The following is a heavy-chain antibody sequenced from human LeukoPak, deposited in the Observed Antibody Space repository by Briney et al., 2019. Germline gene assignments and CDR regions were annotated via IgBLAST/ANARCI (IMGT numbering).Heavy chain of an antibody. CDR2: IKSKTDGGTT. CDR3: TTFYGSGSYYNRFFDY. V-gene: IGHV3-15*01. D-gene: IGHD3-10*01. Sequence: GGSLILSCATSGFTFSSAWMSWVRQAPGKGLEWVGRIKSKTDGGTTDYAAPVKGRFTISRDDSKNTLFLQMNSLKTEDTALYYCTTFYGSGSYYNRFFDYWGQGTLVTVSS. J-gene: IGHJ4*02. CDR1: GFTFSSAW.